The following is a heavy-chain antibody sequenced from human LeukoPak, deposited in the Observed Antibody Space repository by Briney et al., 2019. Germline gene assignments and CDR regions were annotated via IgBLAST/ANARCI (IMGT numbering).Heavy chain of an antibody. J-gene: IGHJ5*02. Sequence: GGSLRLSCAASGFTFNGYWMSWVRQGQGQGLEWVANIKQDGSEKYYVDSVKGRFTISRDNAKNSLYLQMISLRAEDTAVYYCARDIIGDDIWFDPWGQGTLVTVSS. D-gene: IGHD2/OR15-2a*01. CDR2: IKQDGSEK. CDR1: GFTFNGYW. V-gene: IGHV3-7*01. CDR3: ARDIIGDDIWFDP.